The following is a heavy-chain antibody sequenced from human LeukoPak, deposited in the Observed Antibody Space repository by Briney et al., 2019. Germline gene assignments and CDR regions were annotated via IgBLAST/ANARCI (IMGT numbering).Heavy chain of an antibody. V-gene: IGHV4-39*01. D-gene: IGHD3-3*01. J-gene: IGHJ4*02. CDR1: GGSISSTTSY. CDR2: IYYGGTT. Sequence: KTSETLSLTCTVSGGSISSTTSYWGWIRQPPGKGLEWIGNIYYGGTTYYSPSLKSRVTIFVDTSKNQFSLRLTSVTAADTAVYYCARLAYDFRTGRKLDSWGQGILVTVSS. CDR3: ARLAYDFRTGRKLDS.